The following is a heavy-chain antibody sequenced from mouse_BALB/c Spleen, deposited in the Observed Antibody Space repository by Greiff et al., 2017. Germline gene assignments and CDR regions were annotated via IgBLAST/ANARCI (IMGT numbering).Heavy chain of an antibody. CDR3: ARDEYGNRAWFAY. CDR1: GFTFSSYA. Sequence: EVKLVESGGGLVKPGGSLKLSCAASGFTFSSYAMSWVRQSPEKRLEWVAEISSGGSYTYYPDTVTGRFTISRDNAKNTLYLEMSSLRSEDTAMYYCARDEYGNRAWFAYWGQGTLVTVSA. V-gene: IGHV5-9-4*01. D-gene: IGHD2-10*02. J-gene: IGHJ3*01. CDR2: ISSGGSYT.